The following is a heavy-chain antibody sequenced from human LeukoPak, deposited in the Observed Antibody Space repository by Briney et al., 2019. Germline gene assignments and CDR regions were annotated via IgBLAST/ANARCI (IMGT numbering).Heavy chain of an antibody. J-gene: IGHJ4*02. CDR1: GGSISSYY. Sequence: SDTLSLTCTVSGGSISSYYWSWIRQPPGKGLEWIGYIYYSGSTNYNPSLKSRVTISVDTSKNQFSLKLSSVTAADTAVYYRARHKERDGYYFDYWGQGTLVTVSS. D-gene: IGHD5-24*01. V-gene: IGHV4-59*08. CDR2: IYYSGST. CDR3: ARHKERDGYYFDY.